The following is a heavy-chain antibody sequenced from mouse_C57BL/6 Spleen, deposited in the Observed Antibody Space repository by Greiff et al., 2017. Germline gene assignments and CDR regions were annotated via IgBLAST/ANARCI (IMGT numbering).Heavy chain of an antibody. D-gene: IGHD2-5*01. CDR3: TRDSKTFYYAMDY. Sequence: QVQLKQPGAELVKPGASVKLSCKASGYTFTSYWMHWVKQRPGRGLEWIGRIDPNSGGTKYNEKFKSKATLPVDKPSSTAYMQLSSLTSEDSAVYCCTRDSKTFYYAMDYWGQGTSVTVSS. J-gene: IGHJ4*01. CDR1: GYTFTSYW. V-gene: IGHV1-72*01. CDR2: IDPNSGGT.